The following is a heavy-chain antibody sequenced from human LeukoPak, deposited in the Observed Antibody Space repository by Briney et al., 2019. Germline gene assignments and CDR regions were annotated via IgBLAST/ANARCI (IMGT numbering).Heavy chain of an antibody. Sequence: ASVKVSCKASGYSFGSFGINWLRQAPGQGLEWMGWISGYKGDTSYTHKPPDRPTMTTDTSPRIAYIELRSLRSDDTAAEYCARGGYYGSGSFPDYWGQGTLVTVSS. CDR3: ARGGYYGSGSFPDY. CDR2: ISGYKGDT. CDR1: GYSFGSFG. J-gene: IGHJ4*02. D-gene: IGHD3-10*01. V-gene: IGHV1-18*01.